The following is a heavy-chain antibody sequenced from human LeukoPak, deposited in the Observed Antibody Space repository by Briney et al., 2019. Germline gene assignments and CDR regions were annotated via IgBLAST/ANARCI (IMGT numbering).Heavy chain of an antibody. CDR3: ARSPSPYYYDSSGYYLDY. J-gene: IGHJ4*02. D-gene: IGHD3-22*01. CDR1: GFPFSSYW. CDR2: IYSGGST. V-gene: IGHV3-53*01. Sequence: GGSLRLSCVASGFPFSSYWMTWVRQAPGKGLEWVSVIYSGGSTYYADSVKGRFTISRDNSKNTLYLQMNSLRAEDTAVYYCARSPSPYYYDSSGYYLDYWGQGTLVTISS.